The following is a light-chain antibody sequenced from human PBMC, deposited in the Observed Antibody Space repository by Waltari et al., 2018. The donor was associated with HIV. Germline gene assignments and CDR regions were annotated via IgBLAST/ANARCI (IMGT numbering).Light chain of an antibody. CDR1: QSVSNNY. J-gene: IGKJ4*01. CDR3: QQYGSSPLT. Sequence: EIVLTQSPGTLSLSPGERATLSCRASQSVSNNYLGWYQQKPGQAPRLLIYNTADRATGIPDRFSGSGSGTDFTLTISRLEPEDFAVYYCQQYGSSPLTFGGGTKVEIK. V-gene: IGKV3-20*01. CDR2: NTA.